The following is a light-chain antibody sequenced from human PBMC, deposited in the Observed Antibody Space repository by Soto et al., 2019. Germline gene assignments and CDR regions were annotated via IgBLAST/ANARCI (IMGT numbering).Light chain of an antibody. Sequence: QSALTQPASVSGSPGQSITISCTGTSSDVGGYNYVSWYQQYPGKAPKLMIYDVSNRPSGVSNRFSGSKSGNTASLTISGLQAEDEADYYCTPQTTSSTLVFGTGTKLTVL. CDR3: TPQTTSSTLV. CDR1: SSDVGGYNY. J-gene: IGLJ1*01. CDR2: DVS. V-gene: IGLV2-14*01.